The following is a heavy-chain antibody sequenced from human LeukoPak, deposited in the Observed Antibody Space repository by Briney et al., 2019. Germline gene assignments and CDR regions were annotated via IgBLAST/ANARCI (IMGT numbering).Heavy chain of an antibody. CDR2: ISRSGGST. D-gene: IGHD3-10*01. Sequence: PGGSLRLSCAASAFTFSSYAMSWVRQAPGKGLEWVSAISRSGGSTYYADSVKGRFTISRDNSKNTLYLQMNSLRAEDTAVYYCANYRSRFGEFNPQYFDYWGQGTLVTVSS. J-gene: IGHJ4*02. CDR3: ANYRSRFGEFNPQYFDY. V-gene: IGHV3-23*01. CDR1: AFTFSSYA.